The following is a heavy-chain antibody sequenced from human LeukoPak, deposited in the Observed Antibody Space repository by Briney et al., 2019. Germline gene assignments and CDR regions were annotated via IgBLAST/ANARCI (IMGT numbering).Heavy chain of an antibody. J-gene: IGHJ5*02. D-gene: IGHD6-13*01. CDR3: ARESGIAAALDL. Sequence: GRSLRLSCAASGFTFSTYWMSWVRQAPGKGLEWVANIKQDESEKHYVDSVKDRFTISRDNTKNLLYLQMNSLRAEDTAVYYCARESGIAAALDLWGQGTLVTVSS. CDR2: IKQDESEK. V-gene: IGHV3-7*01. CDR1: GFTFSTYW.